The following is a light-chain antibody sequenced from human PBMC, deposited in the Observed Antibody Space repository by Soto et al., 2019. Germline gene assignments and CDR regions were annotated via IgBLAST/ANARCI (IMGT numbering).Light chain of an antibody. CDR3: AAWDDSLNGVV. CDR2: SDN. V-gene: IGLV1-44*01. CDR1: RSSIGSNT. Sequence: SVLTQPPSASGTPGQRVTISCSGSRSSIGSNTVNWYQQLPGTAPKLLSSSDNQRPSGVPDRFSGSKSGTSASLAISGLQSEDESDYYCAAWDDSLNGVVFGGGTKVTVL. J-gene: IGLJ2*01.